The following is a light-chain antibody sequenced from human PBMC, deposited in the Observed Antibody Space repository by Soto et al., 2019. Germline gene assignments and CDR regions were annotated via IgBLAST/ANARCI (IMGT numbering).Light chain of an antibody. V-gene: IGLV1-40*01. CDR3: QSYDSSLNGSL. J-gene: IGLJ2*01. Sequence: QSVLTQPPSVSGAPGQRVTISCTGSSSNIGAGYDVHWYQHLPGTAPKLLIYGNSNRPSGVPDRFSGSKSGTSASLAITGLQAEDEADYYCQSYDSSLNGSLFGGGTKLTVL. CDR2: GNS. CDR1: SSNIGAGYD.